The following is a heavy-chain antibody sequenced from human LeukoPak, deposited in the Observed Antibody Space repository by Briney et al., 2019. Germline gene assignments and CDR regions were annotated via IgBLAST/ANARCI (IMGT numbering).Heavy chain of an antibody. V-gene: IGHV1-69*13. J-gene: IGHJ1*01. Sequence: SVKVSCKASGGTFSSYAISWVRQAPGQGLEWMGGIIPIFGTANYAQKFQGRVTITADESTSTAYMELSSLRSEDTAVYYCAKGELRGVIPEYFQHWGQGTLVTVSS. CDR2: IIPIFGTA. D-gene: IGHD3-10*01. CDR1: GGTFSSYA. CDR3: AKGELRGVIPEYFQH.